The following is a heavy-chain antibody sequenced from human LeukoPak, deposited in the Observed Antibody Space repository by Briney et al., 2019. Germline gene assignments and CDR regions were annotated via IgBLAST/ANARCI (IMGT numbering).Heavy chain of an antibody. D-gene: IGHD5-18*01. CDR2: IYYSGST. V-gene: IGHV4-59*01. Sequence: SETLSLTCSVSGGSITHYYWSWIRQPPGKGLEWIGNIYYSGSTNYNPSLKSRVTISVDTSKIRFSLKLSSVTAADTAVYYCARTQRGYNYGYQYYYYGLDVWGQGTTVTVSS. J-gene: IGHJ6*02. CDR3: ARTQRGYNYGYQYYYYGLDV. CDR1: GGSITHYY.